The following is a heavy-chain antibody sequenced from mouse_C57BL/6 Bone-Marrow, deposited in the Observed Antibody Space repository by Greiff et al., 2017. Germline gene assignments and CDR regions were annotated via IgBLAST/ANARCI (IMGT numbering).Heavy chain of an antibody. J-gene: IGHJ3*01. CDR2: ISDGGSYT. CDR1: GFTFSSYA. CDR3: ARFNYECSGFGY. V-gene: IGHV5-4*01. D-gene: IGHD2-1*01. Sequence: EVQLVESGGGLVKPGGSLKLSCAASGFTFSSYAMSWVRQTPEKRLEWVATISDGGSYTYYPDNVKGRFTISRDNAKNNLYLQMSHLKSEDTAMYYCARFNYECSGFGYWGQGTLVTVSA.